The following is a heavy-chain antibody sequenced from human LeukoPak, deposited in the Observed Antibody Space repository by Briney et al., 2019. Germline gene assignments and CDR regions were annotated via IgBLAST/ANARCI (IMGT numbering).Heavy chain of an antibody. CDR1: GGSINSGGSY. D-gene: IGHD4-11*01. J-gene: IGHJ6*03. CDR2: IYYSWSS. CDR3: ARDNGDYRSIYYYMDV. Sequence: SQTLSLTCTVSGGSINSGGSYWCWIRQHPGKGLEWIGCIYYSWSSYYNPSLKSRVTLSLDTSKNQFSLKLSSVTAADTAVYYCARDNGDYRSIYYYMDVWGKGTTVTVSS. V-gene: IGHV4-31*03.